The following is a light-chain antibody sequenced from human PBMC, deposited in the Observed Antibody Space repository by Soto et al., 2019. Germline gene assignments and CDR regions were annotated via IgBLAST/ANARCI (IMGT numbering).Light chain of an antibody. Sequence: DIQMTQSPSSLVASVGDRVTITCQATQDINIYLNWYQQKPGKAPNLLIDDASNLEIGVPSRVSGRGFGNHCTFNISSLQTEDIGTYYCQQYDILPITFGRGTRLEIK. CDR2: DAS. CDR3: QQYDILPIT. V-gene: IGKV1-33*01. J-gene: IGKJ5*01. CDR1: QDINIY.